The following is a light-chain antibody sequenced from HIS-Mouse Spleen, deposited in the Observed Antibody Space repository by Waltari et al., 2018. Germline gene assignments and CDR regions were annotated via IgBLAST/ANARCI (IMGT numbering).Light chain of an antibody. Sequence: EIVLTQSPGTLSLYTGERATLSCRARQRVSSSYLAWYQQKPGQAPRLLIYGASSRATGIPDRFSGSGSGTDFTLTISRLEPEDFAVYYCQQYGSSPWTFGQGTKVEIK. V-gene: IGKV3-20*01. CDR1: QRVSSSY. CDR3: QQYGSSPWT. CDR2: GAS. J-gene: IGKJ1*01.